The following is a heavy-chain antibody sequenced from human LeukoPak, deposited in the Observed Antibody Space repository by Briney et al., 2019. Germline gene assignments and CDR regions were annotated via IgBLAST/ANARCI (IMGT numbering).Heavy chain of an antibody. J-gene: IGHJ4*02. CDR2: INGYNGST. CDR1: GYTFTNYG. D-gene: IGHD2-15*01. Sequence: ASVKVSCKASGYTFTNYGISWVRQAPGQGLERMGWINGYNGSTNYSQTFQGRVTMTTDTSTSTACMELRNLRSDNTAMYYCTRVPELPDYWGRGTLVTVSS. CDR3: TRVPELPDY. V-gene: IGHV1-18*01.